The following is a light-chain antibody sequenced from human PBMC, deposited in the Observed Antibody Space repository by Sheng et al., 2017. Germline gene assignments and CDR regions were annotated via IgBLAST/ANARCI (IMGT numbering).Light chain of an antibody. CDR2: AAS. Sequence: DIQMTQSPSSLSASVGDRVTITCRASQGIFDYLAWYQQKPGKVPKILIYAASTLQSGVPSRFSGSGSGTDFTLTISSLQPEDFATYYCQQYNVYPITFGQGTRLDIK. J-gene: IGKJ5*01. CDR1: QGIFDY. CDR3: QQYNVYPIT. V-gene: IGKV1-27*01.